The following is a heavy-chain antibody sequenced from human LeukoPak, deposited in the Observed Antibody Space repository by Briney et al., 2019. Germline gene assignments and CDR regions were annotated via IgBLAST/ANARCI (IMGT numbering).Heavy chain of an antibody. J-gene: IGHJ5*02. CDR3: ARVIGEIGWFDP. Sequence: ASVKVSCKASGYTFTSYYMHWVRQAPGQGLEWMGIINPSGGSTSYAQKFQGRVTMTRDRSTSTVYMELSSLSSEDTAVYYCARVIGEIGWFDPWRQGTLVTVSP. CDR1: GYTFTSYY. D-gene: IGHD3-10*01. CDR2: INPSGGST. V-gene: IGHV1-46*01.